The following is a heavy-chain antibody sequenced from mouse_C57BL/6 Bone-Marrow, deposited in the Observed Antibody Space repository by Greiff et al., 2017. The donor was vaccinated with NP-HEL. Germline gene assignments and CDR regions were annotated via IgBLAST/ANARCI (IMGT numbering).Heavy chain of an antibody. Sequence: QVQLQQSGPGLVKPSQSLFLTCSITGFPITSGYYWIWIRQSPGKPLEWMGYITHSGETFYNPSLQSPISITRETSKNQFFLQLNSVTTEDTAMYYCAGLLPYYFDYWGQGTTLTVSS. D-gene: IGHD2-3*01. CDR1: GFPITSGYY. J-gene: IGHJ2*01. CDR3: AGLLPYYFDY. CDR2: ITHSGET. V-gene: IGHV12-3*01.